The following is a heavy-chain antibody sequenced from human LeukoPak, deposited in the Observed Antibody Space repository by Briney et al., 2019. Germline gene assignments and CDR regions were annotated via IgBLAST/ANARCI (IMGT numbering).Heavy chain of an antibody. CDR2: INPNGGST. J-gene: IGHJ5*02. Sequence: ASVKVSCKASGYTFTSYYMHWVRQAPGQGLEWMGIINPNGGSTSYAQKFLARVTMTRDMSTDTVYMELSSLRSEDTAVYYCARVGGGAYKGWSDPWGQGTLVTVSS. CDR1: GYTFTSYY. D-gene: IGHD5-12*01. V-gene: IGHV1-46*01. CDR3: ARVGGGAYKGWSDP.